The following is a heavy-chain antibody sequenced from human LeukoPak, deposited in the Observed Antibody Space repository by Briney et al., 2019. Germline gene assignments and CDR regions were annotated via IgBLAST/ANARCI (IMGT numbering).Heavy chain of an antibody. J-gene: IGHJ5*02. D-gene: IGHD2-2*01. CDR2: ITATGDTA. V-gene: IGHV3-23*01. CDR3: VIRGSSTSVGFDP. CDR1: GFTFTKCA. Sequence: PGGSLRLSCVASGFTFTKCAMSWIRQAPGKGLEWVAIITATGDTAYYADSLKGRFTISRDNSKSTLYLEMNSLRAEDTAVYYCVIRGSSTSVGFDPWGQGTLVTVSS.